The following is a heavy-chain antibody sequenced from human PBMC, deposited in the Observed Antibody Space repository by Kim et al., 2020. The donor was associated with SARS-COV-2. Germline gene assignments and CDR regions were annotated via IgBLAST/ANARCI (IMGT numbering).Heavy chain of an antibody. CDR1: GFTFSSYA. D-gene: IGHD3-10*01. J-gene: IGHJ3*02. CDR3: AKDGGSGSYEGDAFDI. Sequence: GGSLRLSCAASGFTFSSYAMSWVRQAPGKGLEWVSVIYSGGSSTYYADSVKGRFTISRDNSKNTLYLQMNSLRAEDTAVYYCAKDGGSGSYEGDAFDIWGQGTNGHRLF. V-gene: IGHV3-23*03. CDR2: IYSGGSST.